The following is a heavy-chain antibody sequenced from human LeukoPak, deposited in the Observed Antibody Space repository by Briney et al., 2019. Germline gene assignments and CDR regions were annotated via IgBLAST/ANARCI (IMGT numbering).Heavy chain of an antibody. CDR2: ISGSGGST. Sequence: GGSLRLSCAASGFTFSSYAMSCVRQAPGKGLEWVSAISGSGGSTYYADSVKGRFTISRDNSKNTLYLQMNSLRAEDTAVYYCAKVADYYGSGSCDYWGQGTLVTVSS. CDR3: AKVADYYGSGSCDY. D-gene: IGHD3-10*01. J-gene: IGHJ4*02. V-gene: IGHV3-23*01. CDR1: GFTFSSYA.